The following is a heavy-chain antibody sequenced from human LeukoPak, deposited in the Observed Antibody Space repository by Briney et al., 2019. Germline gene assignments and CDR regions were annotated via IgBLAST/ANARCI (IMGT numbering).Heavy chain of an antibody. CDR3: ARGGFVVAPPLAV. CDR2: INPGSGGT. D-gene: IGHD3-3*01. Sequence: ASVKVSCKASEFTCTGYYLHWVRQAPGQGLEWMGCINPGSGGTNYAQKFQDRVTMTRDMYIITAYMELSSLRYDDTAVYYCARGGFVVAPPLAVWGQGTTVTVSS. CDR1: EFTCTGYY. J-gene: IGHJ6*02. V-gene: IGHV1-2*02.